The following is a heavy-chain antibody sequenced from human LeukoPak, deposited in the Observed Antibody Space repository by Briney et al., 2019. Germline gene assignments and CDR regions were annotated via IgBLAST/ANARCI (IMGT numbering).Heavy chain of an antibody. CDR1: GGSISSGDYY. V-gene: IGHV4-30-4*01. Sequence: PSETLSLTCTVSGGSISSGDYYWSWIRQPPGKGLEWIGCIYYSGSTYYNPSLKSRVTISVDTSKNQFSLKLSSVTAADTAVYYCASYRIAAAGNFDYWGQGTLVTVSS. J-gene: IGHJ4*02. D-gene: IGHD6-13*01. CDR2: IYYSGST. CDR3: ASYRIAAAGNFDY.